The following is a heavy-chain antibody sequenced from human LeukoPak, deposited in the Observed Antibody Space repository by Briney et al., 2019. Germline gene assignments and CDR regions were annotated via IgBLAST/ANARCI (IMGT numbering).Heavy chain of an antibody. CDR1: GYTFTATC. Sequence: GASVKVSCNASGYTFTATCTRWVRQAPGQGLEYMGWISPNSGGTNYAQMFQGRVTMTSDTSINTSFMELRSLRSDDTAVFYCARDSTGGYSDYWGQGTLVTVSA. D-gene: IGHD7-27*01. J-gene: IGHJ4*02. CDR3: ARDSTGGYSDY. CDR2: ISPNSGGT. V-gene: IGHV1-2*02.